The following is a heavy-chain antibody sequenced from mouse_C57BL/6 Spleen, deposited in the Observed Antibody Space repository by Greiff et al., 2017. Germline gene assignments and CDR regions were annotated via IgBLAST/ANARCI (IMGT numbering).Heavy chain of an antibody. CDR3: TRVGGRGFAY. CDR1: GYTFTDYE. D-gene: IGHD3-3*01. Sequence: QVQLQQSGAELVRPGASVTLSCKASGYTFTDYEIHWVKQTPVHGLEWIGAIDPETGGTAYNQKFKGKAILTADKSSSTAYMELRSLTSEDSAVYYCTRVGGRGFAYWGQGTLVTVSA. CDR2: IDPETGGT. V-gene: IGHV1-15*01. J-gene: IGHJ3*01.